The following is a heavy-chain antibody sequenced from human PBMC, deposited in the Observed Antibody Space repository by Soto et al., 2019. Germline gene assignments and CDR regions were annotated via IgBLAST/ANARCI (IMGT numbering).Heavy chain of an antibody. CDR3: TSYFRGVGRYFFDY. J-gene: IGHJ4*02. CDR1: RFTFISSF. CDR2: MKQDGGVI. V-gene: IGHV3-7*01. D-gene: IGHD1-20*01. Sequence: GGSLRLSCVASRFTFISSFMGWARQAPGKGQEWVDNMKQDGGVIKYVDAEERRFNRYRDKAKDSLYLQLNSRRGEDTVVYYCTSYFRGVGRYFFDYWGQGTLVTVSS.